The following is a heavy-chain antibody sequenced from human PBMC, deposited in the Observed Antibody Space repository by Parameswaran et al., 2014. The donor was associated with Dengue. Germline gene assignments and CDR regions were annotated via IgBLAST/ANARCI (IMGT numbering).Heavy chain of an antibody. CDR3: AHSPTYYDFWSGYYSSPSNWFDP. D-gene: IGHD3-3*01. J-gene: IGHJ5*02. V-gene: IGHV2-5*01. CDR2: IYWNDDK. Sequence: PGKALEWLALIYWNDDKRYSPSLKSRLTITKDTSKNQVVLTMTNMDPVDTATYYCAHSPTYYDFWSGYYSSPSNWFDPWGQGTLVTVSS.